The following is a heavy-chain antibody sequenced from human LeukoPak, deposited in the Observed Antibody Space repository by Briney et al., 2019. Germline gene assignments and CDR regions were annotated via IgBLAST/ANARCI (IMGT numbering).Heavy chain of an antibody. D-gene: IGHD2-21*01. V-gene: IGHV4-59*01. CDR2: IYHSGST. Sequence: SETLSLTCTVSGGSLSSYYWSWIRQPPGKGLEWIGYIYHSGSTNYNPSLKSRVTISVDTSKNQFSLKLSSVTAADTAVYYCARIPHINYYYYMDVWGKGTTVTVSS. J-gene: IGHJ6*03. CDR3: ARIPHINYYYYMDV. CDR1: GGSLSSYY.